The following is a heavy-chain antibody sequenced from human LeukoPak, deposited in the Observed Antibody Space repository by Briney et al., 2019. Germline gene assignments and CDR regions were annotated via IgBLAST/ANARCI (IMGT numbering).Heavy chain of an antibody. Sequence: GGSLRLSCAASGFSFNSYWMHWVRQAPGSGLVWFSRISNDGRSTSFADSVKGRFTISRDNAKNTLYLQMNSLSAEDTAVYYCTRGREGNYGLFDSWGQGTLVTVSS. J-gene: IGHJ4*02. CDR3: TRGREGNYGLFDS. CDR2: ISNDGRST. D-gene: IGHD3-10*01. CDR1: GFSFNSYW. V-gene: IGHV3-74*01.